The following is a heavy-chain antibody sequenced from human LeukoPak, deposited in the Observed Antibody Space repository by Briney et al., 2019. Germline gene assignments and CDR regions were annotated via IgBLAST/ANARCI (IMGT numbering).Heavy chain of an antibody. D-gene: IGHD1-26*01. V-gene: IGHV1-46*01. J-gene: IGHJ6*02. CDR1: GYTFTSYY. Sequence: ASVKVSCKASGYTFTSYYMHWVRQAPGQGLEWTGIINPSGGSTSYAQKFQGRVTMTRDTSTSTVYMELSSLRSEDAAVYYCALASGSYSYYYYGMDVWGQGTTVTVSS. CDR3: ALASGSYSYYYYGMDV. CDR2: INPSGGST.